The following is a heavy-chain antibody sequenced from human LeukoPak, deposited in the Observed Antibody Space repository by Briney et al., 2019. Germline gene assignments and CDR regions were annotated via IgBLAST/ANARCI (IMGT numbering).Heavy chain of an antibody. V-gene: IGHV1-18*01. CDR3: ASEDDYGDYVGNWFDP. D-gene: IGHD4-17*01. CDR2: ISAYYGNT. CDR1: GGTFSSYA. J-gene: IGHJ5*02. Sequence: GSSVKVSCKASGGTFSSYAISWVRQAPGQGLEWMGWISAYYGNTNYAQKLQGRVTLTTDTSTSTAYMELRSLSSDDTAVYYCASEDDYGDYVGNWFDPWGQGTLVTVSS.